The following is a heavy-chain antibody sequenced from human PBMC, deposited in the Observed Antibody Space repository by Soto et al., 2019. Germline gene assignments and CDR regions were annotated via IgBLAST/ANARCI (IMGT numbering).Heavy chain of an antibody. CDR1: GYTFSKYD. CDR3: VRQYYDFWTDFPDFDY. J-gene: IGHJ4*02. CDR2: ISANSGRA. D-gene: IGHD3-3*01. Sequence: ASVKVSCKTSGYTFSKYDISWLRQAPGQGLEWMGLISANSGRANYAQKLQGRVTMTTDTSTSTAYMELRSLRSDDTAVYYCVRQYYDFWTDFPDFDYWGQGTLVTVSS. V-gene: IGHV1-18*01.